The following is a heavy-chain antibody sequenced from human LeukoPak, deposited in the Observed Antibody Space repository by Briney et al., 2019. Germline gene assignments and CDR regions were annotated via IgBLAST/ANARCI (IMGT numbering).Heavy chain of an antibody. Sequence: GESLKISCKGSGYSITSYWIGCWLRMPGKDLVWMGIIYPGDSDTRYSPSFQGQVTISADKSISTAYLQWSSLKASDTAMYYCATTFTELYAFDIWGQGTMVTVSS. CDR3: ATTFTELYAFDI. CDR1: GYSITSYW. D-gene: IGHD3-10*01. J-gene: IGHJ3*02. V-gene: IGHV5-51*01. CDR2: IYPGDSDT.